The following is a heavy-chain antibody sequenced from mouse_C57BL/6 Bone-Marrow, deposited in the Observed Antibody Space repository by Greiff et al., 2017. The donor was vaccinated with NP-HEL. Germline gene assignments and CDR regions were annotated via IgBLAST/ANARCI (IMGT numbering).Heavy chain of an antibody. D-gene: IGHD2-12*01. CDR3: ASLLRRFDY. V-gene: IGHV1-82*01. Sequence: QVQLQQSGPELVKPGASVKISCKASGYAFSSSWMNWVKQRPGKGLEWIGRIYPGDGDTNYNRKFKGKATLTADKSSRTAYMQLSSLTSEDSAVYFCASLLRRFDYWGQGTTLTVSS. J-gene: IGHJ2*01. CDR1: GYAFSSSW. CDR2: IYPGDGDT.